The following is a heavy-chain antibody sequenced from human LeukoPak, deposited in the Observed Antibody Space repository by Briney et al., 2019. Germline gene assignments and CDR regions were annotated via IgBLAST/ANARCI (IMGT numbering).Heavy chain of an antibody. Sequence: SGGSLRLSCAASGFTFSSYDMSWVRQAPGKGLEWVSAISGSGGSTYYADSVKGRFTISRDNSKNTLYLQMNSLRAEDTAVYYCAKDQYDYVWGSYRFHFGYWGQGTLVTVSS. CDR1: GFTFSSYD. CDR3: AKDQYDYVWGSYRFHFGY. V-gene: IGHV3-23*01. D-gene: IGHD3-16*02. CDR2: ISGSGGST. J-gene: IGHJ4*02.